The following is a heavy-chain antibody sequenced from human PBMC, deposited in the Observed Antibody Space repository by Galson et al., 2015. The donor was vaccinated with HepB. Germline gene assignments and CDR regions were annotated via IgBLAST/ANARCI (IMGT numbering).Heavy chain of an antibody. CDR3: AKEGGVSQLLRRLFRWFDS. J-gene: IGHJ5*01. CDR1: GFGFDTHA. V-gene: IGHV3-23*01. D-gene: IGHD2-21*01. Sequence: SLRLSCAASGFGFDTHAMSWVRQAPGKGLEWVSGLSGRSGHTYYADSVKGRFTISRDNSKNTLYLQMTSLRAEDTAIYYCAKEGGVSQLLRRLFRWFDSWGQGTLVTVSS. CDR2: LSGRSGHT.